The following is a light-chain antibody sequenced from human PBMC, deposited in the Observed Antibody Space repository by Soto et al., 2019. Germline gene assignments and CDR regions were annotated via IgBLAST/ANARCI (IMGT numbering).Light chain of an antibody. CDR1: SSDVGGYNY. CDR2: EDS. Sequence: QSALTQPASVSGSPGQSITISCTGTSSDVGGYNYVSWYQQHPGKAPKLRTYEDSNRPSGVSNRFSGSKSGNTASLPISELQAEDEADYYCSSYTSSSTLIFGEVTKLTVL. CDR3: SSYTSSSTLI. V-gene: IGLV2-14*01. J-gene: IGLJ2*01.